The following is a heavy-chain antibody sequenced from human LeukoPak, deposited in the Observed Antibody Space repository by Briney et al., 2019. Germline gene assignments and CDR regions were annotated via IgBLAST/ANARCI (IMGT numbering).Heavy chain of an antibody. CDR1: GLTVSGNY. V-gene: IGHV3-66*01. CDR2: IYRCHNT. J-gene: IGHJ4*02. CDR3: TVTTNY. Sequence: GGSLRLSCAASGLTVSGNYMSWVRQAPGRGLDWVSFIYRCHNTNNADSVKGRIIISRDNSKNTLYLQMNRLRAEDTAVYYCTVTTNYWGQGTLVTVSS. D-gene: IGHD4-17*01.